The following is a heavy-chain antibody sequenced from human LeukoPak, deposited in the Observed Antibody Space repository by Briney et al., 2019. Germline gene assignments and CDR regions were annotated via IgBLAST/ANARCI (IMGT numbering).Heavy chain of an antibody. CDR1: GGTFSSYA. Sequence: SVKVSCKASGGTFSSYAISWVRQAPGQGLEWMGRIIPIFGTANYAQKFQGRVTITNDESTSTAYMELSSLRSEDTAVYYCARDYDSSGYSIGYYFDYWGQGTLVTVSS. D-gene: IGHD3-22*01. V-gene: IGHV1-69*05. J-gene: IGHJ4*02. CDR2: IIPIFGTA. CDR3: ARDYDSSGYSIGYYFDY.